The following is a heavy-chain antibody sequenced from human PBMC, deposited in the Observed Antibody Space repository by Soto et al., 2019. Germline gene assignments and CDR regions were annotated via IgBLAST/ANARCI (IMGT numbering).Heavy chain of an antibody. CDR1: GGSIRSYY. CDR3: ARGAADTAMVDS. J-gene: IGHJ4*02. V-gene: IGHV4-59*01. D-gene: IGHD5-18*01. Sequence: PSETLSLTCTVSGGSIRSYYWTWIRQPPGKGLEWLGYIFYSGSTFYNPSLKSRVTISIHTSKSQFSLQLTSVTAADTAVYYCARGAADTAMVDSWRQRTLVTVSS. CDR2: IFYSGST.